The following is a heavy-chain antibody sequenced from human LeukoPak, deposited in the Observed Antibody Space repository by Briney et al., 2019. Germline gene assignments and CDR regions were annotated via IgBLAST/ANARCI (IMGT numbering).Heavy chain of an antibody. Sequence: SETLSLTCTVSGGSIRNTIYYWGWIRQPPGKGLEWVGSIYYSGSTYYNPSLKSRVTISGDTSKKQFSLKLSSVTAADTAVYFCASGFESYFDSDNWGQGTLVTVSS. V-gene: IGHV4-39*01. J-gene: IGHJ4*02. CDR1: GGSIRNTIYY. CDR2: IYYSGST. D-gene: IGHD3-9*01. CDR3: ASGFESYFDSDN.